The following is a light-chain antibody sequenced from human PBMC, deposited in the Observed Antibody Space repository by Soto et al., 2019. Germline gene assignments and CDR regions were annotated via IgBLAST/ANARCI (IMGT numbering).Light chain of an antibody. CDR1: QSIFYSSNNKDY. CDR2: WAS. V-gene: IGKV4-1*01. CDR3: QQYYNTPLT. Sequence: DIVMTQSPDSLAVSLGEMATISCKSSQSIFYSSNNKDYLAWYQQRPGQSPKLLIYWASTRESGVPERFSRSGSGTDFTLTINSLQPEDVAVYYCQQYYNTPLTFGGGTKVEI. J-gene: IGKJ4*01.